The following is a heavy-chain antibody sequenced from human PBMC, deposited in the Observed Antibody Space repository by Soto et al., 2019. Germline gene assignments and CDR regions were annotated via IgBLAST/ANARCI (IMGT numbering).Heavy chain of an antibody. CDR2: INHSGST. CDR1: GGSFSGYY. D-gene: IGHD3-3*01. CDR3: ARRQGYYDFWSGSPRSMDV. Sequence: SETLSLTCAVYGGSFSGYYWSWIRQPTEKGLKWIGEINHSGSTNYNPSLKSRVTISVDTSKNQFSLKLSSVTAADTAVYYCARRQGYYDFWSGSPRSMDVWGKGTTVTVS. J-gene: IGHJ6*03. V-gene: IGHV4-34*01.